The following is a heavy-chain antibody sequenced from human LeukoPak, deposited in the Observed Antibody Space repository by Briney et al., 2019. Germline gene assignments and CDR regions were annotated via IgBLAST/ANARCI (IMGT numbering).Heavy chain of an antibody. V-gene: IGHV4-59*01. Sequence: SETLSLTCTVSGGSISSYYWSWIRQPPGKGLEWIGYIYYSGYTNYNPSLKSRVTISVDTSKNQFSLKLSSVTAADTAVYYCARTTTVRGTYYMDVWGKGTMVTIFS. D-gene: IGHD3-10*01. CDR2: IYYSGYT. CDR3: ARTTTVRGTYYMDV. J-gene: IGHJ6*03. CDR1: GGSISSYY.